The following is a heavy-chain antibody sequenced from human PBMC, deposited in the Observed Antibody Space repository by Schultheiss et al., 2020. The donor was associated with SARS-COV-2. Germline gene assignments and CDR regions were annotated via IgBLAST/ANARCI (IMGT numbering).Heavy chain of an antibody. V-gene: IGHV3-21*01. Sequence: GGSLRLSCAASGFTFSSYGMHWVRQAPGKGLEWVSSISSSGFIYYADPVKGRFTISRDNSKNTLYLQMNSLRAEDTAVYYCARLHYDSSGYYSFDIWGQGTMVTVSS. CDR1: GFTFSSYG. CDR2: ISSSGFI. J-gene: IGHJ3*02. CDR3: ARLHYDSSGYYSFDI. D-gene: IGHD3-22*01.